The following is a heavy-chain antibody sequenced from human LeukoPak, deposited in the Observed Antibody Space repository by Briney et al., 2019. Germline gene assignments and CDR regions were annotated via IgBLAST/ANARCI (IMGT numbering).Heavy chain of an antibody. CDR3: ARHEEEDGYNAKTFDY. CDR1: GGSISSSTNF. V-gene: IGHV4-39*01. Sequence: SETLSFTCTVSGGSISSSTNFWGWVRQAPGRGLEWIASTYYSRNTYYNPSLKSRVTIFVDTSKNQFSLKLSSVTATDTAVYYCARHEEEDGYNAKTFDYWGQGTLVTVSS. J-gene: IGHJ4*02. CDR2: TYYSRNT. D-gene: IGHD5-24*01.